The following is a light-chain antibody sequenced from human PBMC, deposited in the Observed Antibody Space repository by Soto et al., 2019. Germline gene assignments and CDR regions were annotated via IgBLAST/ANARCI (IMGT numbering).Light chain of an antibody. Sequence: EIVITQSPLSLSATPVHPASISFKSSQILLHSNGKTYLYWYVQKSGQPPKLLIYEVSNRFSGVSERFSGSGAGTDFTLKISRVEAEDVGVYYCMQTIQVPSIAFGQGTRLEIK. J-gene: IGKJ5*01. CDR2: EVS. V-gene: IGKV2D-29*01. CDR1: QILLHSNGKTY. CDR3: MQTIQVPSIA.